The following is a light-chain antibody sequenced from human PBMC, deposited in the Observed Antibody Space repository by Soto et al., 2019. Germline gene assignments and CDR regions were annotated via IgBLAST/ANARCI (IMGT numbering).Light chain of an antibody. Sequence: QSALTQPASVSGSPGQSITISCTGTNGDVGSYDHVSWYQQHPGKAPKLMIYEVSNRPSGVSNRFSGSQSGNTASLTISGLQAEDEANYYCSSYTTSNTPLYVFGTGTKLTVL. V-gene: IGLV2-14*01. CDR2: EVS. CDR3: SSYTTSNTPLYV. J-gene: IGLJ1*01. CDR1: NGDVGSYDH.